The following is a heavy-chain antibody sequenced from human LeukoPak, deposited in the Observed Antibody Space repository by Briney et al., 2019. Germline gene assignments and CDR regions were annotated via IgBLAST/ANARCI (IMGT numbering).Heavy chain of an antibody. D-gene: IGHD3-10*01. CDR3: ARDLHYYGSGSSLDY. CDR1: GGTFSSYA. CDR2: IIPILGTA. Sequence: SVKVSCKASGGTFSSYAISWVRQAPGQGLEWMGGIIPILGTANYAQKFQGRVTMTRDTSTSTVYMELSSLRSEDTAVYYCARDLHYYGSGSSLDYWGQGTLVTVSS. V-gene: IGHV1-69*10. J-gene: IGHJ4*02.